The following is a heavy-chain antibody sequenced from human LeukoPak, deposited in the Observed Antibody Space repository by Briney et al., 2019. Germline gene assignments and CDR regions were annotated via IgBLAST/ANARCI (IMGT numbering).Heavy chain of an antibody. CDR3: ARIGDHGGDFDY. V-gene: IGHV4-39*07. Sequence: PSETLSLTCTISGGSISSSSFFWSWIRQPPGKGLEWIGNIYYSGSTYYNPSLKSRVTLSVDTSKNQFSLRLTSVTAADTAVYYCARIGDHGGDFDYWGQGTLVTVSS. CDR2: IYYSGST. CDR1: GGSISSSSFF. D-gene: IGHD4-17*01. J-gene: IGHJ4*02.